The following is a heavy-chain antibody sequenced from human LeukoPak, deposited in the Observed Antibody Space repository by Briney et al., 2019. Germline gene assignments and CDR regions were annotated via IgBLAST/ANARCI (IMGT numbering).Heavy chain of an antibody. Sequence: PGGSLRLSCAASGFTFSDYYMSWIRQAPGKGLEWVSYISSSSSYTNYADFVKGRFTISRDNAKNSLYLQMNSLRAEDTAVYYCARCGVGATGNDAFDIWGQGTMVTVSS. D-gene: IGHD1-26*01. CDR3: ARCGVGATGNDAFDI. CDR1: GFTFSDYY. CDR2: ISSSSSYT. J-gene: IGHJ3*02. V-gene: IGHV3-11*03.